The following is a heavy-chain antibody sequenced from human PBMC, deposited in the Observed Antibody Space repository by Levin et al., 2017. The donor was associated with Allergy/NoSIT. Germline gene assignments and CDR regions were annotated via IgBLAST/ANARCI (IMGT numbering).Heavy chain of an antibody. CDR2: IYYTGNT. D-gene: IGHD1-26*01. CDR1: GGSVSTGEYY. V-gene: IGHV4-30-4*01. Sequence: SETLSLTCTVSGGSVSTGEYYWSWIRQTPGNGLEWIGYIYYTGNTYYNPSLKSRLTISIDTSKNQFSLNLTSVTAADTAVYYCAREIRGRKDQRVNFWGQGTLVTVSS. CDR3: AREIRGRKDQRVNF. J-gene: IGHJ4*02.